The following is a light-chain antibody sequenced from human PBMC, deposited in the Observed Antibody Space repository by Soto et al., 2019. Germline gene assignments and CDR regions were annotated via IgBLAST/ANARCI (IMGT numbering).Light chain of an antibody. V-gene: IGKV3D-15*01. J-gene: IGKJ5*01. Sequence: ELVMTQSPATLSVSPGERATLFCRASVSISANLAWYQQKPGRAPRLLIYGASTRATGIPARFSGSGSGTEFTLTISSLQSEDFAVYYCQQYNNWPPITFAQGTRLEIK. CDR3: QQYNNWPPIT. CDR2: GAS. CDR1: VSISAN.